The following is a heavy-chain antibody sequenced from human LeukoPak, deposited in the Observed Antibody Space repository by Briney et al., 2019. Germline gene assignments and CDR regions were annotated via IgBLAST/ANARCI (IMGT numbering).Heavy chain of an antibody. CDR1: GGTFSSYA. V-gene: IGHV1-3*01. CDR2: INAGNGNT. CDR3: ARGALRGYSSFH. D-gene: IGHD5-18*01. Sequence: ASVKVSCKASGGTFSSYAISWVRQAPGQGLEWMGWINAGNGNTKYSQKFQGRVTITRDTSASTAYMELSSLRSEDTAVYYCARGALRGYSSFHWGQGTLVTVSS. J-gene: IGHJ4*02.